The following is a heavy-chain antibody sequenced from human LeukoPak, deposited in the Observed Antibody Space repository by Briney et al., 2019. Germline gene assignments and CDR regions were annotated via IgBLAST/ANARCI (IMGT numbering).Heavy chain of an antibody. J-gene: IGHJ4*02. CDR2: IYHSGSA. Sequence: SETLSLTCAVSGYSISSGYQWAWIRQSPGKGLEWIGSIYHSGSAHYNPSLKSRVTISVDTSKNQFSLKLSSVTAADTAVYYCARGQGSSSWYGTSYYFDYWGQGTLVTVSS. CDR1: GYSISSGYQ. V-gene: IGHV4-38-2*01. D-gene: IGHD6-13*01. CDR3: ARGQGSSSWYGTSYYFDY.